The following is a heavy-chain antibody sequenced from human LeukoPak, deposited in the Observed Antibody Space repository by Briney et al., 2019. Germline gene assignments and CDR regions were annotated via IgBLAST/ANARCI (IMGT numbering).Heavy chain of an antibody. CDR3: AKGLSSGWYATDY. CDR1: GLTFSSYA. Sequence: PGGSLRLSCAASGLTFSSYAMSWVRQAPGKGLEWVSAISGSGGSTYYADSVKGRFTISRDNSKNTLYPQMNSLRAEDTAVYYCAKGLSSGWYATDYWGQGTLVTVSS. J-gene: IGHJ4*02. V-gene: IGHV3-23*01. D-gene: IGHD6-19*01. CDR2: ISGSGGST.